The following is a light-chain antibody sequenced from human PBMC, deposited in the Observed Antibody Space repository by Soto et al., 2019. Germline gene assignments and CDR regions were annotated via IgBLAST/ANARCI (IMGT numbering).Light chain of an antibody. J-gene: IGLJ1*01. CDR1: SNDVGDYDY. CDR3: CSYAGGYTFV. V-gene: IGLV2-11*01. Sequence: QSALTQPRSVSGSPGQSVTISCTGTSNDVGDYDYVSWYQQYPSKAPKLIIYDVNKVPSGVPDRFAGSKSGNTASLTISALQAEYEADSYCCSYAGGYTFVFGTGTKLTVL. CDR2: DVN.